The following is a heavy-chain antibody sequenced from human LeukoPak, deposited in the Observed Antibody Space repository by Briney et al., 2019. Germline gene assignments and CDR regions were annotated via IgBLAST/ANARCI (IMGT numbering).Heavy chain of an antibody. V-gene: IGHV3-7*03. Sequence: GGSLRLSCAASGFMFSSNWMSWVRLAPGKGLEWVANIKEDGTETYYVDSVKGRLYLQMNSLRVEDTAVYYCAREGRSVHTFWGQGTLVTVSS. D-gene: IGHD3-3*01. CDR2: IKEDGTET. J-gene: IGHJ4*02. CDR1: GFMFSSNW. CDR3: AREGRSVHTF.